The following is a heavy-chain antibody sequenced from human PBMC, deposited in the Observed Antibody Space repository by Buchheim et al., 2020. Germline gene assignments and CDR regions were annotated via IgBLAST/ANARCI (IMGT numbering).Heavy chain of an antibody. D-gene: IGHD3-9*01. Sequence: QVQLQQWGAGLLKPSETLSLTCAVYGGSFSGYYWSWIRQPPGKGLEWIGEINHSGSTNYNPSLKSRVTISVDTSKNQFSLKLSSVTAADTAVYYCASLVRYFDWLFGVRSYYGMDVWGQGTT. CDR1: GGSFSGYY. CDR3: ASLVRYFDWLFGVRSYYGMDV. CDR2: INHSGST. V-gene: IGHV4-34*01. J-gene: IGHJ6*02.